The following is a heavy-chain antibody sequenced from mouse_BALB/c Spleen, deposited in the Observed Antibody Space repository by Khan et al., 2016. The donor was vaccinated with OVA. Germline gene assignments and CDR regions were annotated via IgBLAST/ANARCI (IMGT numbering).Heavy chain of an antibody. V-gene: IGHV1-4*02. CDR3: ASLRLRVDY. D-gene: IGHD1-2*01. Sequence: QVQLQQSAAELARPVASVKMSCKASGYSFTTYTIHWVKQRPGQGLEWIGNINPSSGYIEYNQKFKDKTTLTADKSSSTAYMQLSSLTSEDSAVYYCASLRLRVDYWGQGTSVTVSS. CDR2: INPSSGYI. J-gene: IGHJ4*01. CDR1: GYSFTTYT.